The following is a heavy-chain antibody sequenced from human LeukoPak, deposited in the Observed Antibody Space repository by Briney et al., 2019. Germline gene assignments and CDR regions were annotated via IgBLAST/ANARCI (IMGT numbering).Heavy chain of an antibody. V-gene: IGHV1-8*03. D-gene: IGHD3-16*01. CDR2: MSPNRGGT. J-gene: IGHJ4*02. CDR3: ARDLHGGG. Sequence: EASVKVSCKASGYTFTSYDINWVCQAAGQGLEWMGWMSPNRGGTGFAQKFQGRLTLTRNTSISTAYMELSSLKSEDTAVYFCARDLHGGGWGQGTLVTVSS. CDR1: GYTFTSYD.